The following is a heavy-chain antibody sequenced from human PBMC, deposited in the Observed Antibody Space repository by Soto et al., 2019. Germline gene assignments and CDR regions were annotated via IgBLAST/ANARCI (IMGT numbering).Heavy chain of an antibody. CDR2: INHSGST. J-gene: IGHJ6*03. CDR1: GGSFSGYY. Sequence: SETLSLTCAVYGGSFSGYYWSWIRQPPGKGLEWIGEINHSGSTNYNPSLKSRVTISVDTSKNQFSLKLSSVTAADTAVYYCASGRYCSGGSCYFSYYYMDVWGKGTTVTVSS. V-gene: IGHV4-34*01. CDR3: ASGRYCSGGSCYFSYYYMDV. D-gene: IGHD2-15*01.